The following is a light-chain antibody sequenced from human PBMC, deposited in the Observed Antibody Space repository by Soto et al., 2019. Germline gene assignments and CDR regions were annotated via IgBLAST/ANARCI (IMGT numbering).Light chain of an antibody. CDR3: QKDYSYSPR. V-gene: IGKV1-5*01. J-gene: IGKJ1*01. CDR2: DVS. CDR1: QTVSSW. Sequence: TLSASVGDRAPITCSDSQTVSSWLAWYQQKPGKAPKLLIYDVSSLESGVPSRCRGSGSGTEFTLTISRLQPDDFFIYYCQKDYSYSPRFGQGTK.